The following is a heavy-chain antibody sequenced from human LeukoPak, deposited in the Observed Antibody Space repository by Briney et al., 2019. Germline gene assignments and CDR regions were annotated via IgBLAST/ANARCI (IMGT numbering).Heavy chain of an antibody. CDR1: GYRFTSYY. J-gene: IGHJ4*02. CDR2: INPSGGST. CDR3: ARVSKLYYGSGSFDY. D-gene: IGHD3-10*01. V-gene: IGHV1-46*01. Sequence: AGNLSRSSSGYRFTSYYMHWVRQAPAPGQEWMGIINPSGGSTSYAQKFQGRVTMTRDTSTSTVYMELSSLRSEDTAVYYCARVSKLYYGSGSFDYWGQGTLVTVSS.